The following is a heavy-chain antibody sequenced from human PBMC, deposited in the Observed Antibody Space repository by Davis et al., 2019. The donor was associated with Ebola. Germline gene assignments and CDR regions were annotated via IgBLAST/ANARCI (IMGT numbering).Heavy chain of an antibody. D-gene: IGHD6-6*01. Sequence: SVKVSCKASGDTFSSYAISWVRQAPGQGLEWMGGIIPILGIANYAQKFQGRVTITADESTSTAYMELSSLRSEDTAVYYCASGLVRGESYWYFDLWGRGTLVTVSS. CDR2: IIPILGIA. J-gene: IGHJ2*01. CDR1: GDTFSSYA. CDR3: ASGLVRGESYWYFDL. V-gene: IGHV1-69*10.